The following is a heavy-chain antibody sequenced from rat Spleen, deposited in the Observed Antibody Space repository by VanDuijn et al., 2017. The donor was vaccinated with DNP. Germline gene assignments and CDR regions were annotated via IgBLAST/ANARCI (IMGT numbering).Heavy chain of an antibody. V-gene: IGHV5-7*01. CDR3: ATSPSSYIRDY. Sequence: EVQLVESGGGLVQPGRSLKLSCAVSGITFSDHNMAWVRQAPKKSLEWVATISYDGSDTYYRDSMKGRFTISRDNAKSTLYLQMDSLRSEDTATYYCATSPSSYIRDYWGQGVMVTVSS. CDR1: GITFSDHN. J-gene: IGHJ2*01. CDR2: ISYDGSDT. D-gene: IGHD1-2*01.